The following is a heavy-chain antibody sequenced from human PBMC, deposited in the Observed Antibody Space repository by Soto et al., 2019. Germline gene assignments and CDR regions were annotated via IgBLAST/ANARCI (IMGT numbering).Heavy chain of an antibody. CDR2: VHFSGST. D-gene: IGHD6-13*01. V-gene: IGHV4-59*01. CDR3: ARFGAAAAHDDN. J-gene: IGHJ4*01. Sequence: ETLSSNSDISGLSIRENHWSWIRQAPGKGLEWVGYVHFSGSTTYNPSLAPRLNISFDMSKSQVYLQLTSVTAADTAVYYCARFGAAAAHDDNWGRGVLVT. CDR1: GLSIRENH.